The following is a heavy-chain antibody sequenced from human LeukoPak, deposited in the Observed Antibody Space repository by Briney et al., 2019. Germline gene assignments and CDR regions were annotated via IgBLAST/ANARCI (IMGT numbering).Heavy chain of an antibody. D-gene: IGHD1-26*01. CDR3: VKWDENYYSMDI. CDR1: GLTFNKYG. J-gene: IGHJ6*03. Sequence: GGSLRLSCEASGLTFNKYGVSWVRQAPGKGLWWGSIISSSGGGTHNASSVKDRSPISRENSKNTVYLQINGLRAEDTAVYFCVKWDENYYSMDIWGRGTTVTVSS. V-gene: IGHV3-23*01. CDR2: ISSSGGGT.